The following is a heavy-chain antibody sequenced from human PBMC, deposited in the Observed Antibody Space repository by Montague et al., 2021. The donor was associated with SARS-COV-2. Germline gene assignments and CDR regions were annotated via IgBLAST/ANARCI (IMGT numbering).Heavy chain of an antibody. J-gene: IGHJ5*02. CDR1: GGSVSSSGYY. D-gene: IGHD2-15*01. V-gene: IGHV4-39*01. Sequence: SETLSLTCTVSGGSVSSSGYYWGWIRQPPGKGLEWIGSIYFSGSSYYNPSLKIRVSISVETAKNLFSLGLSSVTSADTAVYYCARNRRGGMVVVAPSWCDPWGQGTLVTVSS. CDR2: IYFSGSS. CDR3: ARNRRGGMVVVAPSWCDP.